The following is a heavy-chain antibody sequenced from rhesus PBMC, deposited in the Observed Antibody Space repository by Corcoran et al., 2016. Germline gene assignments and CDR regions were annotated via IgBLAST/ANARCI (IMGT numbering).Heavy chain of an antibody. J-gene: IGHJ4*01. CDR1: GGSISSSY. V-gene: IGHV4-169*01. CDR2: IYGSGSST. Sequence: QLQLQESGPGLVKPSETLSVTCAVSGGSISSSYWSWLRQAPGKGLAWIGYIYGSGSSTNYNPSLKSRVTLSVDTSKNQLSLKLSSVTTADTAVYYCARGARIAAAGRGFDYWGQGVLVTVSS. D-gene: IGHD6-25*01. CDR3: ARGARIAAAGRGFDY.